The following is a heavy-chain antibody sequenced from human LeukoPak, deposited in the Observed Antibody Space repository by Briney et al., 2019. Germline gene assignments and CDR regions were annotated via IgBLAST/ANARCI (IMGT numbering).Heavy chain of an antibody. CDR3: ARDQDDGFWSGYQTGYYMDV. CDR2: ISSSSSYI. Sequence: GGSLRLSCAASGFTFSSYSMNWVRQAPGKGLEWVSSISSSSSYIYYADSVKGRFTISRDNAKNSLYLQMNSLRAEDTAVYYCARDQDDGFWSGYQTGYYMDVWGKGTTVTVSS. D-gene: IGHD3-3*01. J-gene: IGHJ6*03. CDR1: GFTFSSYS. V-gene: IGHV3-21*01.